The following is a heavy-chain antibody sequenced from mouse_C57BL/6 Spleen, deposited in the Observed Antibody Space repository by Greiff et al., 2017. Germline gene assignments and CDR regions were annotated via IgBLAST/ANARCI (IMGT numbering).Heavy chain of an antibody. V-gene: IGHV1-53*01. Sequence: QVQLQQSGTELVKPGASVKLSCKASGYTFTSYWMHWVKQRPGQGLEWIGNINPSNGGTNYNEKFKSKATLTVDKSSSTAYMQLSSLTSEDSAVYYCARYEAYGNYHYYAMDYWGQGTSVTVSS. CDR2: INPSNGGT. D-gene: IGHD2-10*02. CDR1: GYTFTSYW. J-gene: IGHJ4*01. CDR3: ARYEAYGNYHYYAMDY.